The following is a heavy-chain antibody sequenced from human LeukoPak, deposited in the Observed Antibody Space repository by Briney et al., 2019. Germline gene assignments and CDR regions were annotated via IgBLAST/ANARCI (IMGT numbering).Heavy chain of an antibody. CDR1: GFTFSSYG. CDR2: IWYDGSNK. V-gene: IGHV3-33*01. Sequence: PGGSLRLSCAASGFTFSSYGMHWVRQAPGKGLEWVAVIWYDGSNKYYADSVKGRFTISRDNSKNTLYLQMNSRRAEDTAVYYCARESIAAPNWFDPWGQGTLVTVSS. J-gene: IGHJ5*02. CDR3: ARESIAAPNWFDP. D-gene: IGHD6-6*01.